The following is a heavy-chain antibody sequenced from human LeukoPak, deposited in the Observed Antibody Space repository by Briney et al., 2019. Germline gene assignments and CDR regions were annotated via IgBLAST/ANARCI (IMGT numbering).Heavy chain of an antibody. Sequence: GGSLRLSCAASGFTFSGSALHWVRQASGKGLEWVGRIRSTANGYATAYAASVKGRFTISRDDSKNTAYLQMNSLKTEDTAVYYCTSWESGKRLVYWGQGTLVTVSS. J-gene: IGHJ4*02. D-gene: IGHD3-16*01. V-gene: IGHV3-73*01. CDR2: IRSTANGYAT. CDR1: GFTFSGSA. CDR3: TSWESGKRLVY.